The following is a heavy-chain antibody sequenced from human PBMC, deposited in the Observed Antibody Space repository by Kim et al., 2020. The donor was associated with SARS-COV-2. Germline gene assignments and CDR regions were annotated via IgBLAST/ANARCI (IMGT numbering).Heavy chain of an antibody. V-gene: IGHV4-59*12. CDR2: VYYSGRA. CDR3: ARRAYTFYGMDV. Sequence: SETLSLTCSVSNGSMVGYYWTWMRLSPGKGLEFIAYVYYSGRASYSPSFKSRVTTSGDTSGNQCSLRLVSVTAADTAVYYCARRAYTFYGMDVWGPGTTVTVSS. D-gene: IGHD3-16*01. CDR1: NGSMVGYY. J-gene: IGHJ6*02.